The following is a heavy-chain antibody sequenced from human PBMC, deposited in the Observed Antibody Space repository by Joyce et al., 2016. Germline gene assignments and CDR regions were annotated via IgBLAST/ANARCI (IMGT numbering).Heavy chain of an antibody. D-gene: IGHD6-13*01. J-gene: IGHJ4*02. CDR2: INQDGSEK. Sequence: EVQLVESGGGLVQPGGSLRLSCAASGFSFSSYYMSWVRQAPGKGLEWVANINQDGSEKYYVDSVKGQFTISRDNSKNSLYLQMSSLRAEDAAVYYCARVEYSIIWAPIDYWGQGTLVTVSS. CDR3: ARVEYSIIWAPIDY. V-gene: IGHV3-7*04. CDR1: GFSFSSYY.